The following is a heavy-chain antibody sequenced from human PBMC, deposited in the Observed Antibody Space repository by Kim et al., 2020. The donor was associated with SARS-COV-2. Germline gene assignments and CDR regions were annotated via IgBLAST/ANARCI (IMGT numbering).Heavy chain of an antibody. D-gene: IGHD5-12*01. V-gene: IGHV3-30*13. J-gene: IGHJ6*02. CDR3: ARVKIKYSGYDLAMDV. Sequence: KGRFNISIDNSKNRLYLQMNSLRAEDTAVYYCARVKIKYSGYDLAMDVWGQGTTVTVSS.